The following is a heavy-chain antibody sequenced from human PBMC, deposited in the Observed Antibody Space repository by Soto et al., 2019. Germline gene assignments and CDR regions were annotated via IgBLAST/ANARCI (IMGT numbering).Heavy chain of an antibody. CDR2: IYYSGST. CDR1: GGSISSYY. Sequence: SETLSLTCTVSGGSISSYYWSWIRQPPGKGLEWIGYIYYSGSTNYNPSLKSRVTISVDTSKNQFSLKLTSVTAADTAVYYCARHVLYGSGNYFYFGMDVWAQGTTVTVSS. CDR3: ARHVLYGSGNYFYFGMDV. J-gene: IGHJ6*02. D-gene: IGHD3-10*01. V-gene: IGHV4-59*08.